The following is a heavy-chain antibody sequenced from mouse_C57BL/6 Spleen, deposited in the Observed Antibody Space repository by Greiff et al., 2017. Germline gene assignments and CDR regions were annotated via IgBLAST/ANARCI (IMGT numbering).Heavy chain of an antibody. CDR2: IDPSDSET. J-gene: IGHJ2*01. Sequence: QVQLQQPGAELVRPGSSVKLSCKASGYTFTSYWMHWVKQRPIQGLEWIGNIDPSDSETHYNQKFKDKATLTVDKSSSTAYMQLSSLTSEDSAVYYGARWGYYGSTLYFDDWGQGTTLTVSS. CDR3: ARWGYYGSTLYFDD. CDR1: GYTFTSYW. V-gene: IGHV1-52*01. D-gene: IGHD1-1*01.